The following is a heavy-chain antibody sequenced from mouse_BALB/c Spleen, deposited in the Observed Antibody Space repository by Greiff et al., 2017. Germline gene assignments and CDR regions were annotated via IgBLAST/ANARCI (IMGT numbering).Heavy chain of an antibody. J-gene: IGHJ4*01. CDR2: IHYSGST. CDR1: GYTITSGYS. Sequence: DVKLQESGPDLVKPSQSLSLTCTVTGYTITSGYSWHWIRQFPGNKLEWMGYIHYSGSTNYNPSLKSRISITRDTSKNQFFLQLNSVTTEDTATYYCATGWLLRDMDDWGQGTSVTVSS. D-gene: IGHD2-3*01. CDR3: ATGWLLRDMDD. V-gene: IGHV3-1*02.